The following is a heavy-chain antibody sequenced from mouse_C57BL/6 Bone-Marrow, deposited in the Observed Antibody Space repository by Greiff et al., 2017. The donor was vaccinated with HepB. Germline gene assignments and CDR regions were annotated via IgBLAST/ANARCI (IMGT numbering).Heavy chain of an antibody. Sequence: VQRVESGPGLVAPSQSLSITCTVSGFSLTSYGVHWVRQPPGKGLEWLVVIWSDGSTTYNSALKSRLSISKDNSKSQVFLKMNSLQTDDTAMYYCARSLITTVVGYAMDYWGQGTSVTVSS. D-gene: IGHD1-1*01. V-gene: IGHV2-6*03. CDR2: IWSDGST. CDR1: GFSLTSYG. J-gene: IGHJ4*01. CDR3: ARSLITTVVGYAMDY.